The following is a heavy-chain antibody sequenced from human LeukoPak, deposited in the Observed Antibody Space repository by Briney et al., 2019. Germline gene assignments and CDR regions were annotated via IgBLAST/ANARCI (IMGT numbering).Heavy chain of an antibody. J-gene: IGHJ4*02. CDR2: ISYDGSNK. Sequence: GGSLRLSCAASGYSFSGYCMHWVRQAPGKGLEWVAVISYDGSNKYYADSVKGRFTISRDNSKNTLYLQMNSLRAEDTAVYYCAKYLSTAAGFDYWGQGTLVTVSS. CDR3: AKYLSTAAGFDY. V-gene: IGHV3-30*18. D-gene: IGHD6-13*01. CDR1: GYSFSGYC.